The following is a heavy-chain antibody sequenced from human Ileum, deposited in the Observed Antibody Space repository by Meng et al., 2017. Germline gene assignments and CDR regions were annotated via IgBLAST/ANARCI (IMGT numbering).Heavy chain of an antibody. CDR1: GYIFTGYY. CDR3: ARDYGGNSGWFDP. V-gene: IGHV1-2*06. D-gene: IGHD4-23*01. Sequence: VQLVQSGAEVKKTGASVKVSCKASGYIFTGYYMHWVRQAPGQGLEWMGRINPKSGGTNYAQNFQGRVTMTRDTSINTVYMELSSLRSEDTAVYYCARDYGGNSGWFDPWGQGTLVTVSS. J-gene: IGHJ5*02. CDR2: INPKSGGT.